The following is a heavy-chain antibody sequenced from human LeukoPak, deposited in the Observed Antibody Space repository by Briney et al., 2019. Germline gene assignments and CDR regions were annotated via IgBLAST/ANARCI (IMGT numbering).Heavy chain of an antibody. J-gene: IGHJ4*02. V-gene: IGHV3-21*01. Sequence: GGSLRLSCAASGFTFSSYSMNWVRQAPGKGLEWVSSISSSSSYIYYADSVKGRFTISRDNAKNSLYLQMNSLRAEDTAVYYCASEHYDFWSGYYYLAYWGQGTLVTVSS. D-gene: IGHD3-3*01. CDR1: GFTFSSYS. CDR3: ASEHYDFWSGYYYLAY. CDR2: ISSSSSYI.